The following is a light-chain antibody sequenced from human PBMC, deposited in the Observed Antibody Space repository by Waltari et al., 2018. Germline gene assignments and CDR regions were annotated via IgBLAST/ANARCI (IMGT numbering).Light chain of an antibody. V-gene: IGLV2-18*02. CDR1: SSYIGSYTF. CDR2: AVT. CDR3: SSYTTSSTVI. J-gene: IGLJ2*01. Sequence: QSSLIHPPPVSGSPGQSVAIYCTGTSSYIGSYTFVSWYQQFPGTAPKLFSYAVTNRPSGVPARFAGSKAGYTASLAMSGLQPEEEADYYCSSYTTSSTVIFGGVTKLTVL.